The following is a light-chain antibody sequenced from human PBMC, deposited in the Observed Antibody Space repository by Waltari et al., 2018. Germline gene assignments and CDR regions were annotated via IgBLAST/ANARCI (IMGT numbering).Light chain of an antibody. CDR3: SSHTSTVPHV. V-gene: IGLV2-14*03. CDR2: EVS. Sequence: QSALTQPAPVPGSPGQSSPISCTGTSNYVVGYGYVPWYQQYPGRAPKLIIYEVSYPPSGISTRFSGSKAGNTASLTISGLQADDEADYYCSSHTSTVPHVFGTGTRVTV. J-gene: IGLJ1*01. CDR1: SNYVVGYGY.